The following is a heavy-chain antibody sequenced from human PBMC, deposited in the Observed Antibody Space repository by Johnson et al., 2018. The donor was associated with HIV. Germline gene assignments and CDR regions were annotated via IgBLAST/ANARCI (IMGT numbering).Heavy chain of an antibody. V-gene: IGHV3-33*06. Sequence: QVQLVESGGGVVQPGGSLRLSCAASGFTFSSYGMHWVRQAPGKGLEWVATTWFDGTNQYYADSVKGRSTISRDNFKKTVHLQMNRLRAEDTAVYYCAKGTSRGWADAFDVWGQGTMVTVSS. CDR2: TWFDGTNQ. D-gene: IGHD6-19*01. CDR1: GFTFSSYG. J-gene: IGHJ3*01. CDR3: AKGTSRGWADAFDV.